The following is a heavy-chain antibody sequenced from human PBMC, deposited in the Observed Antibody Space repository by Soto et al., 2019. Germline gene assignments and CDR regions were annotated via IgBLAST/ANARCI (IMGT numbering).Heavy chain of an antibody. J-gene: IGHJ6*02. Sequence: SLTCTVSGGSISSSSYYWGWIRQPPGKGLEWSGSIYYSGSTYYNPSLKSRVTISVDTSKNQFSLKLSSVTAADTAVYYCARHVSSSWYSRYYYYGMDVWGQGTTVTVSS. CDR1: GGSISSSSYY. CDR3: ARHVSSSWYSRYYYYGMDV. CDR2: IYYSGST. D-gene: IGHD6-13*01. V-gene: IGHV4-39*01.